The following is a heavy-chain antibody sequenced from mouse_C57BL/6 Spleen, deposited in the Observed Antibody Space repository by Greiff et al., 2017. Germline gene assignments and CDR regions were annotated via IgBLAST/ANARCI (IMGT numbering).Heavy chain of an antibody. CDR2: IDPETGGT. CDR1: GYTFTDYE. D-gene: IGHD6-1*01. J-gene: IGHJ3*01. CDR3: TRWPPARFAY. V-gene: IGHV1-15*01. Sequence: QVQLQQSGAELVRPGASVTLSCKASGYTFTDYEMHWVKQTPVHGLEWIGAIDPETGGTAYNQKFKGKAILTADKSSSTAYMELRSLTSEDSAVYYCTRWPPARFAYWGQGTLVTVSA.